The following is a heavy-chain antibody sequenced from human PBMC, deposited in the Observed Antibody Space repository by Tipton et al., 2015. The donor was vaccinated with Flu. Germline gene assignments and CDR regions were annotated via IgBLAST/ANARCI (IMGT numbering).Heavy chain of an antibody. D-gene: IGHD6-19*01. CDR1: GGSISNYY. Sequence: TLSLTCTVSGGSISNYYWSWIRQPAGKGLEWIGRIYSSGSTNYNPSLKSRVTMSVDTSRNQFSLRLTSVTAADTAVCYCANGPYSGDWYRFNYWGQGTLVTVSS. CDR3: ANGPYSGDWYRFNY. CDR2: IYSSGST. J-gene: IGHJ4*02. V-gene: IGHV4-4*07.